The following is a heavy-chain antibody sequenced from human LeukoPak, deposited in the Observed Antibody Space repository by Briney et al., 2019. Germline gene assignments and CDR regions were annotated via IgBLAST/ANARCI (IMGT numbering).Heavy chain of an antibody. CDR1: GFTFSDYY. V-gene: IGHV3-11*06. J-gene: IGHJ5*02. CDR3: ARVFGEEGYNSLSLLS. CDR2: INNRSSHT. D-gene: IGHD5-24*01. Sequence: GGSLRLSCAASGFTFSDYYMSWVRQAPGKGLEWVAYINNRSSHTNYADPVKGRFTISRDNAKNSMYLQMHSLRVADTAVYYCARVFGEEGYNSLSLLSWGQGTLVTVSS.